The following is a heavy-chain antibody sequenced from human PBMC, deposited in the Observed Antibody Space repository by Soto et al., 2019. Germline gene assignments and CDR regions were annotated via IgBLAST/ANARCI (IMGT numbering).Heavy chain of an antibody. Sequence: QVQLVESGGGVVQPGRSLRLSCAASGFTFSSYGMHWVRQAPGKGLEWVAVISYDGSNKYYADSVKGRFTISRDNSKNTLYLQMNSLRAEDTAVYYCAKVRRAMVKGGGGDFDYWGQGTLVTVSS. J-gene: IGHJ4*02. CDR2: ISYDGSNK. D-gene: IGHD5-18*01. CDR1: GFTFSSYG. CDR3: AKVRRAMVKGGGGDFDY. V-gene: IGHV3-30*18.